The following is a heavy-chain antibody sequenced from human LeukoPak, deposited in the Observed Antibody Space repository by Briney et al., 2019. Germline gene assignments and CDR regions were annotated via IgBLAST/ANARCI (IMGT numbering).Heavy chain of an antibody. CDR1: GGSFSGYY. J-gene: IGHJ4*02. CDR3: ASITAMVKKFDY. D-gene: IGHD5-18*01. V-gene: IGHV4-34*01. Sequence: SENLSLTCAVYGGSFSGYYWSWIRQPPGKGLEWIGEINHSGSTNYNPSLKSRVTISVDTSKNQFSLKLSSVTAADTAVYYCASITAMVKKFDYWGQGTLVTVSS. CDR2: INHSGST.